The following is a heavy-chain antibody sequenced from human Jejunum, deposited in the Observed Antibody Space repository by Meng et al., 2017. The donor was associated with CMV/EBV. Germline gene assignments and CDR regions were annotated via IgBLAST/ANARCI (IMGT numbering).Heavy chain of an antibody. CDR2: ISPSGNI. CDR1: GDSISNYF. CDR3: ARGESRGYYYFDY. J-gene: IGHJ4*02. V-gene: IGHV4-4*07. D-gene: IGHD3-22*01. Sequence: LQEPVTGLVCPSEPLSLPGTFSGDSISNYFWIWIRQRAGKKLEWIGRISPSGNINYIPSLKGRVTMSLDTSNNQIFLNLTSVTAADTALYYCARGESRGYYYFDYWGQGILVTVSS.